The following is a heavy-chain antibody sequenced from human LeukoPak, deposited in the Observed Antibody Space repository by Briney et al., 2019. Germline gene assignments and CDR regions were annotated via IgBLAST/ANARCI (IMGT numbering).Heavy chain of an antibody. J-gene: IGHJ4*02. D-gene: IGHD6-13*01. Sequence: SVKVSCKAYGGTFSSYAISWVRQAPGQGLEWMGRIIPIFGTANYAQKFQGRVTITTDESTSTAYMELSSLRSEDTAVYYCARDSGPYSSSLFDYWGQGTLVTVSS. CDR3: ARDSGPYSSSLFDY. V-gene: IGHV1-69*05. CDR2: IIPIFGTA. CDR1: GGTFSSYA.